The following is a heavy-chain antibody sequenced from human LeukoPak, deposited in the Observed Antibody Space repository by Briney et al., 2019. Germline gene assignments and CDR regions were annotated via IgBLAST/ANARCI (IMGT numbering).Heavy chain of an antibody. CDR3: ARAESAYGDSLDY. J-gene: IGHJ4*02. V-gene: IGHV4-39*01. CDR1: GGSISSSSYY. CDR2: IYYSGST. D-gene: IGHD4-17*01. Sequence: PSETLSLTCTVSGGSISSSSYYWGWIRQPPGKGLEWIGSIYYSGSTYYNPSLKSRVTISVGTSKNQFSLKLSSVTAADTAVYYCARAESAYGDSLDYWGQGTLVAVSS.